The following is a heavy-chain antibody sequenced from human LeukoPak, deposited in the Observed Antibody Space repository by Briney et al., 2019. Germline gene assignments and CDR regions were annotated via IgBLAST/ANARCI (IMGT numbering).Heavy chain of an antibody. CDR2: INHSGST. D-gene: IGHD2-2*01. J-gene: IGHJ6*03. Sequence: SETLSLTCAVYVGSFSGYYWSWIRQPPGKGLEWIGEINHSGSTNYNPSLKSRVTISVDTSKNQFSLKLSSATAADTAVYYCASYCSSTSCYDMDVWGKGTTVTVSS. CDR1: VGSFSGYY. CDR3: ASYCSSTSCYDMDV. V-gene: IGHV4-34*01.